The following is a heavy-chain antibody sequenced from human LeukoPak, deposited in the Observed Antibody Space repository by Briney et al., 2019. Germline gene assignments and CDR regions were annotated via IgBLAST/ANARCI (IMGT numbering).Heavy chain of an antibody. J-gene: IGHJ4*02. CDR2: IKLDGSEK. V-gene: IGHV3-7*01. CDR1: GFTFTSYW. CDR3: AREGSRYIGPPDY. D-gene: IGHD5-18*01. Sequence: GGSLRLSCAASGFTFTSYWMSWIRQVPGKGLEWVAIIKLDGSEKYYVDSVKGRFIISGDNGKNSLFLQMNSLRVEDTAVYYCAREGSRYIGPPDYWGQGTLVTVSS.